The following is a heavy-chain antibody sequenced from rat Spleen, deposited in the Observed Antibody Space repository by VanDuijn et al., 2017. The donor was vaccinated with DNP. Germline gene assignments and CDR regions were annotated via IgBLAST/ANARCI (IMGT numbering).Heavy chain of an antibody. J-gene: IGHJ2*01. D-gene: IGHD1-7*01. CDR2: ISYSGNT. Sequence: EVQLQESGSGLVKPSQSLSLTCSVTGYSITSNYWGLIRKFPGNKMEYIGHISYSGNTNYNPSLKSRISITRDTSKNHFFLHLNSVTTEDTATYYCARWTRYFDYWGQGVMVTVSS. V-gene: IGHV3-1*01. CDR1: GYSITSNY. CDR3: ARWTRYFDY.